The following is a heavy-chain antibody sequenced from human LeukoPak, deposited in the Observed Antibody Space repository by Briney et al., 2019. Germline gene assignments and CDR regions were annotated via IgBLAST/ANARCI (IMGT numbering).Heavy chain of an antibody. CDR3: VTEERGYSYGDY. V-gene: IGHV3-23*01. CDR1: GFTFNNCP. Sequence: GGSLRLSCAASGFTFNNCPMSWVRQPPGKGLEWVSAVTEDGTTTYYADSVKGRFTISRDNSKNTVYLQMNYLTADDTARYYCVTEERGYSYGDYWGQGTLVTVSS. CDR2: VTEDGTTT. J-gene: IGHJ4*02. D-gene: IGHD5-18*01.